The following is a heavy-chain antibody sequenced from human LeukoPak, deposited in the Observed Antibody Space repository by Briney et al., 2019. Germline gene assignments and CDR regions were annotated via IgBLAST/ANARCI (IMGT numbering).Heavy chain of an antibody. J-gene: IGHJ5*02. CDR2: INPSGGST. D-gene: IGHD2-21*01. CDR1: GYTFTSYY. CDR3: ASYLTGGGDGNWFDL. Sequence: ASVKVSCKASGYTFTSYYMHWVRQAPGQGLEWMGRINPSGGSTSYAQKFQGRVTMTRDTSTSTVYMELSSLRSEDTAVYYCASYLTGGGDGNWFDLWGQRTLVTVSS. V-gene: IGHV1-46*03.